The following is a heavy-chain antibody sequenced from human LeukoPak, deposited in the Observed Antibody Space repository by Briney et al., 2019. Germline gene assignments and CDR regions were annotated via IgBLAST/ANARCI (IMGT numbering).Heavy chain of an antibody. J-gene: IGHJ4*02. V-gene: IGHV1-18*04. Sequence: ASVKVSCKASGYTFTGYYTHWVRQAPGQGLEWMGWISAYNGNTNYAQKLQGRVTMTTDTSTSTAYMELRSLRSDDTAVYYCARDSSYTAMAFDYWGQGTLVTVSS. CDR1: GYTFTGYY. D-gene: IGHD5-18*01. CDR3: ARDSSYTAMAFDY. CDR2: ISAYNGNT.